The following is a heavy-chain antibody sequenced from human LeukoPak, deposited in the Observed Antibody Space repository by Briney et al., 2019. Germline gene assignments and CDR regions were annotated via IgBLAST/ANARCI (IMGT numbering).Heavy chain of an antibody. D-gene: IGHD2-2*01. Sequence: ASVKVSCKASGYTFTSYDINWVRQATGQGLEWMGWMNPNSGNTGYAQKFQGRVTMTRNTSISTAYMELSSLRSEDTAVYYCARGGYCSSTSCSYDYYYYGMDVWGQGTTVTVSS. CDR1: GYTFTSYD. CDR3: ARGGYCSSTSCSYDYYYYGMDV. J-gene: IGHJ6*02. V-gene: IGHV1-8*01. CDR2: MNPNSGNT.